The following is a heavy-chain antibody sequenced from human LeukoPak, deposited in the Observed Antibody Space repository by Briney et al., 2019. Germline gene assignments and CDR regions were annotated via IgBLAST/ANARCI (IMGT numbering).Heavy chain of an antibody. CDR2: LNSDGSST. D-gene: IGHD6-6*01. Sequence: GGSLRLSCAASGFTFSTYWMHWVRQVPGKGLVWVSRLNSDGSSTTYADSVKGRFTISRDNAKNSLYLQMNSLRAEDTAVYYCASSIADSDYWGQGTLVTVSS. CDR1: GFTFSTYW. J-gene: IGHJ4*02. CDR3: ASSIADSDY. V-gene: IGHV3-74*01.